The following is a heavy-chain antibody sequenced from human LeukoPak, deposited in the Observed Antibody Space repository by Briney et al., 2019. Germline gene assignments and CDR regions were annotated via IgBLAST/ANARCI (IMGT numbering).Heavy chain of an antibody. CDR2: INPNSGGT. CDR1: GYTFTGYY. J-gene: IGHJ4*02. D-gene: IGHD5-12*01. CDR3: ASGYDLDDTLVPDY. Sequence: ASVKVSXKASGYTFTGYYMHWMRQAPGQGLEWMGWINPNSGGTNYAQKFQGRVTMTRDTSISTAYMELSRLRSDDTAVYYCASGYDLDDTLVPDYWGQGTLVTVSS. V-gene: IGHV1-2*02.